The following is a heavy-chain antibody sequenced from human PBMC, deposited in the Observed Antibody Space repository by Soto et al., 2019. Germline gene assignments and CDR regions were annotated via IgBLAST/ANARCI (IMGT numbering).Heavy chain of an antibody. CDR3: ARVREYSGYDMANWFDP. Sequence: PGESLKISCKGSGYSFSNYWIGWVRQMPGKGLEWMGIIYPGDSDTRYSPSFQGQVTISADKSINTAYLQWSSLKASDTAMYYCARVREYSGYDMANWFDPWGQGTLVTVSS. V-gene: IGHV5-51*01. CDR1: GYSFSNYW. CDR2: IYPGDSDT. D-gene: IGHD5-12*01. J-gene: IGHJ5*02.